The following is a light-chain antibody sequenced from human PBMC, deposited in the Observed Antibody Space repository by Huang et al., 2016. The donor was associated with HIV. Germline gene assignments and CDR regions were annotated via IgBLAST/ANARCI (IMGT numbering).Light chain of an antibody. CDR1: QSVSSY. J-gene: IGKJ4*01. V-gene: IGKV3-11*01. CDR2: AAS. CDR3: QQRSNWRIT. Sequence: EIVLTQSPATLSLSPGERATLSCRASQSVSSYLAWYQQKPGQAPRLLIYAASSRATGIPARFSGSGSGTDFTLTISSLEPEDFAVYYCQQRSNWRITFGGGTKVEIK.